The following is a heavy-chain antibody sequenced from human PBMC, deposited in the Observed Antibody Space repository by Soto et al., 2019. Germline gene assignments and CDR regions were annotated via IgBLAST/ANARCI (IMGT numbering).Heavy chain of an antibody. J-gene: IGHJ4*02. CDR2: ISAYNGNT. CDR3: ARDIVVVPAAIPDYFDY. V-gene: IGHV1-18*01. D-gene: IGHD2-2*01. CDR1: GYTFTSYG. Sequence: ASVKVSCKASGYTFTSYGISWVRQAPGQGLEWMGWISAYNGNTNYAQKLQGRVTMTTDTSTSTAYMELRSLRSDDTAVYYCARDIVVVPAAIPDYFDYWGQGTLVTVSS.